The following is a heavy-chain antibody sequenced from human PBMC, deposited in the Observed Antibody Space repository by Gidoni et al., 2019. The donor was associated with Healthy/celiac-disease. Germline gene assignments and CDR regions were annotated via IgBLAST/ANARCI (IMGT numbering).Heavy chain of an antibody. CDR2: INPNSGGT. V-gene: IGHV1-2*02. CDR3: ARGSGSYGYYYYGMDV. J-gene: IGHJ6*02. CDR1: GYTFTGYY. D-gene: IGHD3-10*01. Sequence: QVPLVQSGAEVKKPGASVKVSCKASGYTFTGYYMHWVRQAPGQGLEWMGWINPNSGGTNYAQKFQSRVTMTRDTSISTAYMEVSRLTSDDAAVYYCARGSGSYGYYYYGMDVWGQGTTVTVSS.